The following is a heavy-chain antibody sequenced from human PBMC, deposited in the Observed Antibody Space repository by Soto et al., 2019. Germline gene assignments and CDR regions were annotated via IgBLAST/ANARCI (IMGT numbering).Heavy chain of an antibody. D-gene: IGHD4-17*01. CDR3: AKYLDATVTRDGARIGY. Sequence: QVQLVQSGAEVKKPGASVKVSCKASGYTFTNYGISWVRQAPGQGLEWMGWISAYNGNTNYAQKLQGRVTMTTDTSTSTAYMELSSLRSDDTAVYYCAKYLDATVTRDGARIGYWGQGTLVTVSS. V-gene: IGHV1-18*01. J-gene: IGHJ4*02. CDR1: GYTFTNYG. CDR2: ISAYNGNT.